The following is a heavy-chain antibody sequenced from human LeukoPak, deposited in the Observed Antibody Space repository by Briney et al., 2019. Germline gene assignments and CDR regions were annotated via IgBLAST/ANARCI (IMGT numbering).Heavy chain of an antibody. Sequence: QPGGSLRLSCAASGFTFSSYWMHWVRQAPGKGLVWVSRINSDGSSTSYADSVKGRFTISRDNAKNTLYLQMNSLRAEDTAVYYCARVELGELGRIYFDYWGQGTLVTVSS. V-gene: IGHV3-74*01. D-gene: IGHD1-26*01. CDR3: ARVELGELGRIYFDY. CDR1: GFTFSSYW. CDR2: INSDGSST. J-gene: IGHJ4*02.